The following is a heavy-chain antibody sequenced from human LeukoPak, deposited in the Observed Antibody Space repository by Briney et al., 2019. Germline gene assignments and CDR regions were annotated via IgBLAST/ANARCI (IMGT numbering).Heavy chain of an antibody. V-gene: IGHV3-15*01. D-gene: IGHD1-1*01. CDR1: GFSFTDAW. Sequence: GGSLRLSCATSGFSFTDAWMNWVRQVPGKGLEWVGRIKSKADSGTRDFAAPVKGRFSISRDDSKKTFYLQMNGLKTEDTAAYYCSAGTGRSDFDYWGQGTLVTVSS. CDR3: SAGTGRSDFDY. J-gene: IGHJ4*02. CDR2: IKSKADSGTR.